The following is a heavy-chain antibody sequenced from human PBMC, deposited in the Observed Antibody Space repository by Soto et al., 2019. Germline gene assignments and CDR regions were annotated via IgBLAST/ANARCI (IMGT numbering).Heavy chain of an antibody. CDR2: MNPNSGNT. V-gene: IGHV1-8*01. Sequence: ASVKVSCKASGYTFTSYDINWVRQATGQGLEWMGWMNPNSGNTGYAQKFQGRVTMTRNTSISTAYMELSSLRSEDTAVYYCARGNYDFWSGYEAKNNWFDPWGQGTLVTVSS. J-gene: IGHJ5*02. CDR3: ARGNYDFWSGYEAKNNWFDP. CDR1: GYTFTSYD. D-gene: IGHD3-3*01.